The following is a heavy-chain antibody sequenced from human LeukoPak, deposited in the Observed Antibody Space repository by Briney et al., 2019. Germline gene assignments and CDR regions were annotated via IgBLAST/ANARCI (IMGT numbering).Heavy chain of an antibody. CDR2: INTNTGNP. D-gene: IGHD3/OR15-3a*01. Sequence: ASVTVSCKTSGYTFTSYAMNWVRQAPGQGLEWMGWINTNTGNPTYAQGFTGRFVFSLDTSVSTAYLEISSLKAEDTAVYYCARVGVPMIWYYFDYWGQGTLVTVSS. CDR1: GYTFTSYA. V-gene: IGHV7-4-1*02. J-gene: IGHJ4*02. CDR3: ARVGVPMIWYYFDY.